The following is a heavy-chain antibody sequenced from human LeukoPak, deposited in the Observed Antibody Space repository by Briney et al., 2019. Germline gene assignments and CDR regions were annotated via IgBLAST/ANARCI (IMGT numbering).Heavy chain of an antibody. Sequence: GGSLRLSCAASGFSFSSYAMNWVRQPPGKGLEWISIISGRDGTTYYADSVKGRFTISRGNSKNTLYLQMNSLRADDTAVYYCAKDLTAMVRGADYGMDVWGQGTTVTVSS. CDR3: AKDLTAMVRGADYGMDV. CDR1: GFSFSSYA. V-gene: IGHV3-23*01. D-gene: IGHD3-10*01. CDR2: ISGRDGTT. J-gene: IGHJ6*02.